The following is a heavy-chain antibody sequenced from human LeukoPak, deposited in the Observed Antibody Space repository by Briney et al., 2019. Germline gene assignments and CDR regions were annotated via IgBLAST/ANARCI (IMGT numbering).Heavy chain of an antibody. CDR1: GFTFSSYG. J-gene: IGHJ3*02. Sequence: GGSLRLSCAASGFTFSSYGMSWVRQAPGKGLEWVSAISGSGGSTYYADSVKGRFTISRGNSKNTLYLQMNSLRAEDTAVYYCAKDSRVGATTTIAFDIWGQGTMVTVSS. D-gene: IGHD1-26*01. CDR3: AKDSRVGATTTIAFDI. V-gene: IGHV3-23*01. CDR2: ISGSGGST.